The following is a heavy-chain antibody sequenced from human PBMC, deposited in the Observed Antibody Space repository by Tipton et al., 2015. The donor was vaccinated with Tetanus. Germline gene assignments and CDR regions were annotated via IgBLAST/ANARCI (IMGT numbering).Heavy chain of an antibody. V-gene: IGHV4-39*01. Sequence: TLSLTCTVSGDSISDKKYYWGWIRQPPGKGLEWIASIYFEGSSYYSPSLRSRVTIAVDTAQNLFSLRLTSATATDTAEYYCARHLYGYWFDPWGQGALVTVSS. CDR2: IYFEGSS. CDR3: ARHLYGYWFDP. CDR1: GDSISDKKYY. J-gene: IGHJ5*02. D-gene: IGHD4-17*01.